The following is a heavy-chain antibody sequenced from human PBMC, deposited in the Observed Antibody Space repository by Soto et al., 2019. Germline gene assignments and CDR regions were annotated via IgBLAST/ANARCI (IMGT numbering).Heavy chain of an antibody. CDR1: GGSISSSNW. Sequence: QVQLQESGPGLVKPSGTLSLTCAVSGGSISSSNWWSWVRQPPGKGLEWIGEIYHSGSTNYNPSLKSRLTISVDKSKNQFSLKLSSVTAADTAVYYCARGRPLVAAAGTIFDYWGQGTLVTVSS. CDR2: IYHSGST. CDR3: ARGRPLVAAAGTIFDY. V-gene: IGHV4-4*02. J-gene: IGHJ4*02. D-gene: IGHD6-13*01.